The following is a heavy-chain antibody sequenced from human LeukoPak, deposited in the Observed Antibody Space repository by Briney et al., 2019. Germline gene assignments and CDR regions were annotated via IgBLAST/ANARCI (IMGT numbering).Heavy chain of an antibody. D-gene: IGHD6-6*01. CDR1: GFTFSSYN. Sequence: PGESLRLSCAASGFTFSSYNMGWVRQAPGKGLEWVSSISSSSSFIHYADSLKGRFTISRDNAQNSLYLQMTSLRAEDTALYYCARDESSSSYLDYWGQGTLVTVSS. J-gene: IGHJ4*02. V-gene: IGHV3-21*01. CDR3: ARDESSSSYLDY. CDR2: ISSSSSFI.